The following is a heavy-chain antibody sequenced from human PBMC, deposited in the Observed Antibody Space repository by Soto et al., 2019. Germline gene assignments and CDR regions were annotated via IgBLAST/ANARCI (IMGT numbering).Heavy chain of an antibody. CDR3: ARDLVAANYYYGMDV. CDR2: ISAYIGNT. CDR1: GGTFSNSA. D-gene: IGHD2-15*01. V-gene: IGHV1-18*01. J-gene: IGHJ6*02. Sequence: EASVKVSCKASGGTFSNSAISWVRQAPGQGLEWMGWISAYIGNTNYAQKLQGRVTMTTDTSTSTAYMDLRSLRSDDTAVYYCARDLVAANYYYGMDVWGQGTTVTVSS.